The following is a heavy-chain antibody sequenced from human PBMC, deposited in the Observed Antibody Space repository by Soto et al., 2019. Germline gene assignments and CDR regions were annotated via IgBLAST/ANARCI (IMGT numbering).Heavy chain of an antibody. D-gene: IGHD6-13*01. J-gene: IGHJ6*02. CDR1: GFTFNNYW. Sequence: PGGSLRLSCAASGFTFNNYWMSWVRQVPGKGLEWVANIKQDGSEKYYVDSVKGRFTISRDNAKISLYLQTNSLRAEDTAVYYCARSTIAAAGPYYGFDVWGQGTTVTVSS. V-gene: IGHV3-7*03. CDR3: ARSTIAAAGPYYGFDV. CDR2: IKQDGSEK.